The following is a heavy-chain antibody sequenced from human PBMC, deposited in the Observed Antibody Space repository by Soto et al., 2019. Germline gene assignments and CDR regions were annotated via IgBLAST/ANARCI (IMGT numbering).Heavy chain of an antibody. Sequence: PGGSLRLSCAASGFTFSSYDMHWVRQATGKGLEWVSAIGTAGDTYYPGSVKGRFTISRENAKNSLYLQMNSLRAGDTAVYYCARGPRDGSYYYYGMDVWGQGTTVTVSS. CDR2: IGTAGDT. CDR1: GFTFSSYD. D-gene: IGHD2-2*03. J-gene: IGHJ6*02. CDR3: ARGPRDGSYYYYGMDV. V-gene: IGHV3-13*01.